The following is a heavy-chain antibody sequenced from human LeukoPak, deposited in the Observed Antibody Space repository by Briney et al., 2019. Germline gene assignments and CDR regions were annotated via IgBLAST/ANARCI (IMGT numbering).Heavy chain of an antibody. D-gene: IGHD3-16*02. CDR2: SGTRSGTK. CDR3: LLQMTYGELSDPDF. Sequence: GGSLRLSCAASGFTLSSLVMHWVRQAPGKGLEWVSSSGTRSGTKYYADSVMGRFTISRDSAMNSVSLRINSLRAEDTAVYYCLLQMTYGELSDPDFRGQGTLVTVSS. V-gene: IGHV3-21*01. CDR1: GFTLSSLV. J-gene: IGHJ4*02.